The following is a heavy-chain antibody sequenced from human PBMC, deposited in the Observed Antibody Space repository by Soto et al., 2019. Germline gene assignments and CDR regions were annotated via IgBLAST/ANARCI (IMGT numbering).Heavy chain of an antibody. CDR1: GFIFENFG. J-gene: IGHJ5*02. CDR2: ISGSGFKK. V-gene: IGHV3-23*01. CDR3: AKNQGVELVPLATVDWFDP. D-gene: IGHD1-26*01. Sequence: GGSLRLSCAASGFIFENFGMSWVRQAPGKGLEWIASISGSGFKKYYADSVKGRFTISRDNSKSTVYLELNNLSAEDTAVYHCAKNQGVELVPLATVDWFDPWGQGSVVTVSS.